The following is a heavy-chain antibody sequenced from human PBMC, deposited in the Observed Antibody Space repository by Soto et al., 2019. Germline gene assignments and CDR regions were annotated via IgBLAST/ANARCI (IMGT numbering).Heavy chain of an antibody. J-gene: IGHJ4*02. CDR2: IKRDGSDK. D-gene: IGHD6-19*01. V-gene: IGHV3-7*03. Sequence: PGGSLRLSCAASGFTFSDHWMTWVRQAPGKGLEWVANIKRDGSDKYYVDSVRGRFTISRDNAKNSLYLQMNSLRAEDAAVYYCVRDWLYRSGWNYFFDYWGQGTLVTVYS. CDR1: GFTFSDHW. CDR3: VRDWLYRSGWNYFFDY.